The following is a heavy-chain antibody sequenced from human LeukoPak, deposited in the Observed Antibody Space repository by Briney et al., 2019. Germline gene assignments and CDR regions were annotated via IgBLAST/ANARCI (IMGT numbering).Heavy chain of an antibody. CDR1: VGSISSSSYY. Sequence: SETLSLTCTVSVGSISSSSYYWGWIRQPPGKGLEWIGIIYYSGSTYYNPSLKSRLTISVDTSKNQFSLKLSSVTATDTAVYYCSRRGYSSSTSCYEYWFDPWGQGTLVTVSS. J-gene: IGHJ5*02. D-gene: IGHD2-2*01. CDR2: IYYSGST. CDR3: SRRGYSSSTSCYEYWFDP. V-gene: IGHV4-39*01.